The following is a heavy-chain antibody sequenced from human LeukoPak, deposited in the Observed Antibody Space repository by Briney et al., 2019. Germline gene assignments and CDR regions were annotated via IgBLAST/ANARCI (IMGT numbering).Heavy chain of an antibody. D-gene: IGHD4-17*01. CDR1: GDSISSYY. J-gene: IGHJ4*02. Sequence: PSETLSLTCTVSGDSISSYYWSWIRQPPGKGLEWIGYIYYSGSTNYNPSLKSRVTISVDTSKNQFSLKLSSVTAADTAVYYCASAMTTVTTHFDYWGQGTLVTVSS. CDR3: ASAMTTVTTHFDY. CDR2: IYYSGST. V-gene: IGHV4-59*01.